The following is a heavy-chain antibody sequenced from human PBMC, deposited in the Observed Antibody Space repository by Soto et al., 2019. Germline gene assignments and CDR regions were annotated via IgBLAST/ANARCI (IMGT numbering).Heavy chain of an antibody. D-gene: IGHD2-2*01. CDR3: ARRSSTYLNEIIYDP. CDR1: RYTFTSYD. J-gene: IGHJ5*02. Sequence: ASVKVSCKASRYTFTSYDIFWVRQSPGQGLEWMGWIKPDSGDTHYAQNFQGRVTMTRDTSINTAYMELNNLVSDDTAVYYCARRSSTYLNEIIYDPWGQGTLVTVSS. V-gene: IGHV1-2*02. CDR2: IKPDSGDT.